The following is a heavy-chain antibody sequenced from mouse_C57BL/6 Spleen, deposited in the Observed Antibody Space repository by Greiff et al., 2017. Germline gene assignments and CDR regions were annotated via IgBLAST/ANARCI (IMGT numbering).Heavy chain of an antibody. CDR3: TSGSSYGMDY. Sequence: VQLQQSGAELVRPGASVKLSCTASGFNIKDDYMHWVKQRPEQGLEWIGWIDPENGDTEYASKFQGKATITADTSSNTAYLQLSSLTSEDTAVYYCTSGSSYGMDYWGQGTSVTVSS. CDR1: GFNIKDDY. V-gene: IGHV14-4*01. J-gene: IGHJ4*01. CDR2: IDPENGDT. D-gene: IGHD1-1*01.